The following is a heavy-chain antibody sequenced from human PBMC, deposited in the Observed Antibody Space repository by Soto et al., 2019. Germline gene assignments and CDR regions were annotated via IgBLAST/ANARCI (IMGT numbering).Heavy chain of an antibody. CDR1: GGTFSSYA. V-gene: IGHV1-69*01. Sequence: QVQLVQSGAEVKKPGSSVKVSCKASGGTFSSYAISWVRQAPGQGLEWMGGIIPIFGTANYAQKFQGRVTITADESTSTAYMELSSLRSEDTAVYYCASVDTAIYSGKFDYGLDVWGQGTTVTVSS. CDR3: ASVDTAIYSGKFDYGLDV. D-gene: IGHD5-18*01. CDR2: IIPIFGTA. J-gene: IGHJ6*02.